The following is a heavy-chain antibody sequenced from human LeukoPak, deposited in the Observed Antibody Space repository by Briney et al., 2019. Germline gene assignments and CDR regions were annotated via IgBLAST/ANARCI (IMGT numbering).Heavy chain of an antibody. CDR2: IIPIFGTA. J-gene: IGHJ4*02. CDR1: GGTFSSYA. D-gene: IGHD4-17*01. CDR3: AREDPTVTTHFDY. Sequence: SVKVSCKASGGTFSSYAISWVRQAPGQGLEWMGGIIPIFGTANYAQKFQGRVTITADESTSTAYMELSSLRSEDTAVYYCAREDPTVTTHFDYWGQGTLVTVSS. V-gene: IGHV1-69*13.